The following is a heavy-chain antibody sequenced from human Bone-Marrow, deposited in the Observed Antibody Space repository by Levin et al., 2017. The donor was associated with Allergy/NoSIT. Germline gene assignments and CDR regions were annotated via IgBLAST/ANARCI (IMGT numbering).Heavy chain of an antibody. Sequence: QTGGSLRLSCAASGIVFGSYWMNWVRQVPGKGLEWVANIKRDGIEKHYVESVKGRFTISRDNEKDSLFLQMNSLRVEDTAIYYCARSSFVVLVEGATPAGYFDLWGRGTLVTVSP. CDR3: ARSSFVVLVEGATPAGYFDL. J-gene: IGHJ2*01. CDR1: GIVFGSYW. V-gene: IGHV3-7*01. CDR2: IKRDGIEK. D-gene: IGHD2-8*02.